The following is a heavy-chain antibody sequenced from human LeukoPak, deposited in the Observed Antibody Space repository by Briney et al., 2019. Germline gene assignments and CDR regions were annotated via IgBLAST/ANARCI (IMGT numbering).Heavy chain of an antibody. CDR3: AKKIEYSSSSGGNDY. CDR2: IYYSGST. Sequence: PSETLSLTCTVSGGSISSYYWSWIRQPPGKGLEGIGYIYYSGSTNYNPSLKSRVTISVDTSKNQFSLKLSSVTAADTAVYYCAKKIEYSSSSGGNDYWGQGTLVTVSS. D-gene: IGHD6-6*01. CDR1: GGSISSYY. J-gene: IGHJ4*02. V-gene: IGHV4-59*01.